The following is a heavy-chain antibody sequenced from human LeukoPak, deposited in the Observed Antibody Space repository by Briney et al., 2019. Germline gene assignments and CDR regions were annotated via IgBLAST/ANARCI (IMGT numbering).Heavy chain of an antibody. V-gene: IGHV3-30*03. CDR2: ITYDGYYK. J-gene: IGHJ4*02. Sequence: GTSLRLSCAASGFTFTSYGMHWVRQAPGKGLEWVALITYDGYYKYYSDSVKGRFTISSDTSKNTLYLQMNSLRAEDTAVYYCARDRSPVVRASPMGYWGQGTLVTVSS. CDR3: ARDRSPVVRASPMGY. CDR1: GFTFTSYG. D-gene: IGHD3-10*01.